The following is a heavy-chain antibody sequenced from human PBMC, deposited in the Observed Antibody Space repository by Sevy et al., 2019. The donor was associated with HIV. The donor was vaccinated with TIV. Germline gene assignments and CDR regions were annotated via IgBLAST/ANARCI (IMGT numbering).Heavy chain of an antibody. J-gene: IGHJ6*02. CDR1: GGSISSFY. D-gene: IGHD6-19*01. V-gene: IGHV4-59*01. CDR2: IYDSETT. CDR3: AGAGGSTDWGMDV. Sequence: SETLSLTCTVSGGSISSFYWSWIRQPPGKGLEYIGYIYDSETTNYNPSPKSRVTISVDTSKNQFSLKLSSVTAADTAVYYCAGAGGSTDWGMDVWGQGTTVTVSS.